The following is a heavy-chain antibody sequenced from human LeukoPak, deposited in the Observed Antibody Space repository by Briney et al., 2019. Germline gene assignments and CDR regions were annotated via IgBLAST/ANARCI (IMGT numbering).Heavy chain of an antibody. CDR2: ISGSTITT. Sequence: GGSLRLSCAASGFTFSSYNMNWVRQAPRKGLEWISYISGSTITTYYADSVKGRFTISRDNAKNSLNLQMNSLRAEDTAVYFCAREDSYGHFDYWGQGTLVTVSS. J-gene: IGHJ4*02. CDR3: AREDSYGHFDY. D-gene: IGHD5-18*01. CDR1: GFTFSSYN. V-gene: IGHV3-48*04.